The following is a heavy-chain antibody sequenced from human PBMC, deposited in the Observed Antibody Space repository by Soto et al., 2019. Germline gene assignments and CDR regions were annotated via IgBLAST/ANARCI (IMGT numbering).Heavy chain of an antibody. J-gene: IGHJ4*02. CDR3: ARLVVDCSGGSCYPFYFDY. CDR2: IYYSGST. Sequence: SETLSLTCTVSGGSISSYYWSWIRQPPGKGLEWIGYIYYSGSTNYNPSLKSRVTISVDTSKNQFSLKLSSVTAAATAVYYCARLVVDCSGGSCYPFYFDYWGQGTLVTVSS. V-gene: IGHV4-59*08. D-gene: IGHD2-15*01. CDR1: GGSISSYY.